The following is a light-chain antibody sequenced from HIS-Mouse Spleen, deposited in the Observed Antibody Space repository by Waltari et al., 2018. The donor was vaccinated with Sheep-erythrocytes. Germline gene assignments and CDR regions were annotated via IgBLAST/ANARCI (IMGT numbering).Light chain of an antibody. V-gene: IGLV2-23*01. CDR1: RSDVGSYNL. J-gene: IGLJ3*02. Sequence: QSALTQPASVSGSPGQSITISCTATRSDVGSYNLVSWYQQHPGKAPKLMIYEGSKRPSGVSNRFSGSKSGNTASLTIYGLQAEDEADYYCCSYAGSSTPWVFGGGTKLTVL. CDR2: EGS. CDR3: CSYAGSSTPWV.